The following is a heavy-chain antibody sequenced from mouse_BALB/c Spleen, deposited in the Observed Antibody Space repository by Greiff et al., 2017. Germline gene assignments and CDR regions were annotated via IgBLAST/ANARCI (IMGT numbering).Heavy chain of an antibody. D-gene: IGHD2-14*01. CDR1: GFTFSSFG. V-gene: IGHV5-17*02. CDR2: ISSGSSTI. Sequence: EVQGVESGGGLVQPGGSRKLSCGASGFTFSSFGMHWVRQAPEKGLEWVAYISSGSSTIYYADTVKGRFTISRDNPKNTLFLQMTSLRSEDTAMYYCARESYRYDGAWFAYWGQGTLVTVSA. J-gene: IGHJ3*01. CDR3: ARESYRYDGAWFAY.